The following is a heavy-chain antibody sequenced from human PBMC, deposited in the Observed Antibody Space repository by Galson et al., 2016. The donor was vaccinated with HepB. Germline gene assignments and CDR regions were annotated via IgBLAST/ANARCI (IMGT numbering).Heavy chain of an antibody. D-gene: IGHD3-9*01. V-gene: IGHV3-23*01. CDR2: ISAGGGST. CDR1: GITFSPYA. J-gene: IGHJ6*02. CDR3: ARVLTQSHYSGMDV. Sequence: SLRLSCAASGITFSPYAMTWVRQAPGKGLEWVSFISAGGGSTKYVESVKGRFTISRDDSKKTLYMQMDSLRADDTAVYYCARVLTQSHYSGMDVWGQGTTVTVSS.